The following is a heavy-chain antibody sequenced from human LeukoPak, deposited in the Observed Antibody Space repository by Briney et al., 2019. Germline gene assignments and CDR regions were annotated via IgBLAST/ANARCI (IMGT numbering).Heavy chain of an antibody. V-gene: IGHV3-9*01. CDR1: GFSFGDYA. CDR2: ISWNSGSV. J-gene: IGHJ4*02. CDR3: AKGDSYGLRKAFDY. Sequence: GGSLRLSCAASGFSFGDYAMHWVRQTPGKGLEWVSGISWNSGSVVYADSVKGRFTISRDNAKNSLYLQMNSLRAEDTALYYCAKGDSYGLRKAFDYWGQGTLVTVSS. D-gene: IGHD5-18*01.